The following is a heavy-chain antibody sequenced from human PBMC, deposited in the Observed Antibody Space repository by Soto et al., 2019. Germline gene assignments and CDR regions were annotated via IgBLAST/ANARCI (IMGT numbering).Heavy chain of an antibody. CDR2: INSDGSST. J-gene: IGHJ4*02. Sequence: EVQLVESGGGLVQPGGSLRLSCAASGFTFSSYWMHWVRQAPGKGLVWVSRINSDGSSTSYADSVTGRFTISSDNAKNTLYLQMNSLSAEDTAVYYCAIRASYYDSSGYFDYWGQGTLVTVSS. CDR1: GFTFSSYW. D-gene: IGHD3-22*01. V-gene: IGHV3-74*01. CDR3: AIRASYYDSSGYFDY.